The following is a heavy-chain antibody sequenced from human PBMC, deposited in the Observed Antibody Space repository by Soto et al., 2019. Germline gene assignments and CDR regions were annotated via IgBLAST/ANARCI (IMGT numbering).Heavy chain of an antibody. CDR2: INPSGGST. J-gene: IGHJ4*02. V-gene: IGHV1-46*01. CDR3: ARGRGGGQLKGYFDY. CDR1: GYTFTSYY. Sequence: QVQLVQSGAEVKKPGASVKVSCKASGYTFTSYYMHWVRQAPGQGLEWMGIINPSGGSTSYAQKFQGRVTMTRDTSTSTVYMELSSLRSEDTAVYYCARGRGGGQLKGYFDYWGQGTLVTVSS. D-gene: IGHD1-1*01.